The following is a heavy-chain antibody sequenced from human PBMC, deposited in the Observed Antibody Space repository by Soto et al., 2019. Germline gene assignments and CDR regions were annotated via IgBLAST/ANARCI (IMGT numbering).Heavy chain of an antibody. CDR2: IYTSGST. CDR1: GGSISSYC. Sequence: SETLSLTCTVSGGSISSYCWSWIRQPAGKGLEWIGRIYTSGSTNYNPSLKSRVTMSVDTSKNQFSLKLSSVTAADTAVYYCARTLDYSNPVDYWGQGTLVTVSS. J-gene: IGHJ4*02. V-gene: IGHV4-4*07. D-gene: IGHD4-4*01. CDR3: ARTLDYSNPVDY.